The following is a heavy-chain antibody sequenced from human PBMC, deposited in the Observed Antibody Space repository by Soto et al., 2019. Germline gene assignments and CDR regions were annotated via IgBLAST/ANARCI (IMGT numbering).Heavy chain of an antibody. Sequence: SETLSLTCTVSGGSISSSSYYWGWIRQPPGKGLEWIGSIHYSGNTYYNPSFKSRVTTSLDTSKNQFSLKLSSVTATDTAVYYCTRPFGTTTFYFAMDVWGQGTTVTVSS. D-gene: IGHD1-7*01. CDR2: IHYSGNT. CDR1: GGSISSSSYY. J-gene: IGHJ6*02. CDR3: TRPFGTTTFYFAMDV. V-gene: IGHV4-39*01.